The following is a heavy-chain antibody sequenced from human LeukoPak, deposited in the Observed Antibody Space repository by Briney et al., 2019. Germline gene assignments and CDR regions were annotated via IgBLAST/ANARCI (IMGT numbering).Heavy chain of an antibody. CDR2: IKSDGSAT. D-gene: IGHD2-2*03. V-gene: IGHV3-74*01. CDR1: EFSFSSYW. CDR3: AMDINGDLFHV. J-gene: IGHJ4*02. Sequence: GGSLRLSCAGSEFSFSSYWMHWVRQPPEKGLEWFFSIKSDGSATAYADSVKGRFSMSTDSAKYTASLHMNSLRVEDTAMYYCAMDINGDLFHVWGQGTPVTVSS.